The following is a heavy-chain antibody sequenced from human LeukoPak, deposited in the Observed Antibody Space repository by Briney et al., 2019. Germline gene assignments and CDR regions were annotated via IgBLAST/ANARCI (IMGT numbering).Heavy chain of an antibody. CDR1: GYTFASYG. Sequence: GASVKVSCKASGYTFASYGISWVRQASGQGLEWMGWISAYNGNTNYAQKLQGRVTMTTDTSTSTAYMELRSLRSDDTAVYYCAREPTVTDHWFDPWGQGTLVTVSS. CDR2: ISAYNGNT. V-gene: IGHV1-18*01. CDR3: AREPTVTDHWFDP. D-gene: IGHD4-11*01. J-gene: IGHJ5*02.